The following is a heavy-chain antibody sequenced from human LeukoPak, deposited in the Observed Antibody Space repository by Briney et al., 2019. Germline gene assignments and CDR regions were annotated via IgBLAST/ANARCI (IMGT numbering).Heavy chain of an antibody. CDR2: IYHSGST. CDR3: AGSYRENYFDY. D-gene: IGHD3-16*02. V-gene: IGHV4-30-2*01. J-gene: IGHJ4*02. CDR1: GGSISSGGYS. Sequence: SQTLSLTCAVSGGSISSGGYSWSWIRQPPGQGLEWIGYIYHSGSTYYNPSLKSRVTISVDRSKNQFSLKLSSVTAADTAVYYCAGSYRENYFDYWGQGTLVTVSS.